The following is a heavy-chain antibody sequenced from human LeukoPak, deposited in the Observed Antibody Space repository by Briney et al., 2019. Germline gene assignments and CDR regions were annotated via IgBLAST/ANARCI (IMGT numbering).Heavy chain of an antibody. V-gene: IGHV5-51*07. D-gene: IGHD3-10*01. J-gene: IGHJ4*02. CDR1: GYSFTTYW. CDR3: ARADRGVHDY. CDR2: MDPSDSDT. Sequence: GESLKISCKGSGYSFTTYWIGWVHQMPGKGLEWMGLMDPSDSDTRYSPSFQGQVTISADKSISTAYLQWSSLKASDTAMYYCARADRGVHDYWGQGTLVTVSA.